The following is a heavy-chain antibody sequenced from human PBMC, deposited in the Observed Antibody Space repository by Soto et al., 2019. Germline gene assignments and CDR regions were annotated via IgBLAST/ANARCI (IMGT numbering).Heavy chain of an antibody. J-gene: IGHJ1*01. D-gene: IGHD6-13*01. Sequence: SVKVSFKASGGTFSSYAISWVRQAPGQGLEWMGGIIPIFGTANYAQKFQGRVTITADESTSTAYMELSSLRSEDTAVYYCARSLAAAQDSYFQHWGQGTLVTVSS. CDR3: ARSLAAAQDSYFQH. CDR1: GGTFSSYA. V-gene: IGHV1-69*13. CDR2: IIPIFGTA.